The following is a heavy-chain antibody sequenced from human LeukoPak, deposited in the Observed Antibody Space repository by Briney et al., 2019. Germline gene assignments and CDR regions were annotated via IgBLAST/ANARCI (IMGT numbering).Heavy chain of an antibody. CDR1: GFTFSSYS. J-gene: IGHJ4*02. Sequence: GGSLRLSCAASGFTFSSYSMNWVRQAPGKGLEWVSSISGSSSYIYYADSVKGRFTISRDNAKNSLYLQMNSLRAEDTAVYYCARDSRFDYWGQGTLVTVSS. V-gene: IGHV3-21*01. CDR3: ARDSRFDY. CDR2: ISGSSSYI.